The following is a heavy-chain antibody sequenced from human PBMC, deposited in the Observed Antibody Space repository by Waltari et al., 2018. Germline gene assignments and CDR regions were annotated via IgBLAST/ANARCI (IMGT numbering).Heavy chain of an antibody. CDR2: ISWDGGST. J-gene: IGHJ4*02. D-gene: IGHD3-10*01. CDR1: GFTFDDYT. CDR3: AKITYGSGSYFDY. Sequence: EVQLVESGGVVVQPGGSLRLSCAASGFTFDDYTMHWVRQAPGKGLEWVSLISWDGGSTYYADSVKGRFTISRDNSKNSLYLQMNSLRTEDTALYYCAKITYGSGSYFDYWGQGTLVIVSS. V-gene: IGHV3-43*01.